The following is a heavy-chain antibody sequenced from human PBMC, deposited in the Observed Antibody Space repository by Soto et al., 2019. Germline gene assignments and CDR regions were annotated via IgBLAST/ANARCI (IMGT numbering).Heavy chain of an antibody. CDR2: IYSGGTT. Sequence: GGSLRLSCAASGFTVSSSYMSWVRQAPGKGLEWVSVIYSGGTTSYADSVKGRFTISRDSAKNALYLQMNSLRAEDTAVYYCARDQLGSFDYWGQGTLVTVSS. V-gene: IGHV3-53*01. CDR3: ARDQLGSFDY. CDR1: GFTVSSSY. J-gene: IGHJ4*02. D-gene: IGHD7-27*01.